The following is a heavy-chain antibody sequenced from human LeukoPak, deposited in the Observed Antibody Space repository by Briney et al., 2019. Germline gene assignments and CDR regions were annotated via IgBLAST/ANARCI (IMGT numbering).Heavy chain of an antibody. J-gene: IGHJ6*03. Sequence: PGGSLRLSCAASGFTFDDYTMHWVRQAPGKGLEWVSLISWDGGSTYYADSVKGRFTISRDNSKNSLYLQMNSLRTEDTALYYCAKEGPGYYYYMDVWGKGTTVTVSS. V-gene: IGHV3-43*01. CDR3: AKEGPGYYYYMDV. CDR2: ISWDGGST. CDR1: GFTFDDYT.